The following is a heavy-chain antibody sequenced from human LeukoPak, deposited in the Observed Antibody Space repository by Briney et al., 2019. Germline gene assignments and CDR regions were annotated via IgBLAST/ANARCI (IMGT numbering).Heavy chain of an antibody. V-gene: IGHV3-48*02. Sequence: GGSLRLSCAASGFTFSTYSMNWVRQAPGKGLEWVSFISIGSDNIDYADSVRGRFTNSRDNAKNSLYLEMSSLRDEDTAVYYCAPDFNRGGRDHYWGQGTLVSVSS. CDR2: ISIGSDNI. J-gene: IGHJ4*02. CDR3: APDFNRGGRDHY. D-gene: IGHD2-15*01. CDR1: GFTFSTYS.